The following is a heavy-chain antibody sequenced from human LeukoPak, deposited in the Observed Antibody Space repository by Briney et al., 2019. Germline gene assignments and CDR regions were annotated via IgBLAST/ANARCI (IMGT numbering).Heavy chain of an antibody. Sequence: ASVKVSCKASGYTFTGYYMHWMRQAPGQGLEWIGWINPNSGGTNYAQKFQGRVTMTRDTSISTAYMELSRLRSDDTAVYYCARDRRVYYDSSGYSWWSFDYWGQGTLVTVSS. CDR2: INPNSGGT. CDR3: ARDRRVYYDSSGYSWWSFDY. V-gene: IGHV1-2*02. J-gene: IGHJ4*02. D-gene: IGHD3-22*01. CDR1: GYTFTGYY.